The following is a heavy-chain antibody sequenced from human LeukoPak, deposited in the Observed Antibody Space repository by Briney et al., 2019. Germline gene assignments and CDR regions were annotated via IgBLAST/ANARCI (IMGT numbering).Heavy chain of an antibody. Sequence: PGGSLRLSCAASGFTFSSYGMHWVRQAPGKGLEWVAVIWYDGSNKYYADSVKGRFTISRDNSKNTLYLQMNSLRAEDTAVYYCAKSPSSGWYGDFDYWGQGTLVTVSS. J-gene: IGHJ4*02. D-gene: IGHD6-19*01. CDR3: AKSPSSGWYGDFDY. CDR1: GFTFSSYG. V-gene: IGHV3-30*02. CDR2: IWYDGSNK.